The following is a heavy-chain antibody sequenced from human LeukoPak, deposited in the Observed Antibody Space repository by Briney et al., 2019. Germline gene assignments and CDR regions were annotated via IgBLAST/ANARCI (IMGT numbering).Heavy chain of an antibody. V-gene: IGHV1-46*01. CDR1: GYTFTSYY. J-gene: IGHJ4*02. CDR2: INPSGGST. CDR3: ARYKSFGVVNVFDY. D-gene: IGHD3-3*01. Sequence: GASVKVSCKASGYTFTSYYMHWVRQAPGQGLEWMGIINPSGGSTSYAQKFQGRVTITRDTSTSTAYLEVSSLRSEDTAIYYCARYKSFGVVNVFDYWGQGTLVTVSS.